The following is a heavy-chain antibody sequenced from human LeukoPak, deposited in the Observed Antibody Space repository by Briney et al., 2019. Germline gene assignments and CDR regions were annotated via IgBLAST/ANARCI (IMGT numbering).Heavy chain of an antibody. V-gene: IGHV1-18*01. CDR2: ISAYNGHT. Sequence: ASLKVSCKASGYTFTNYGINWVRQGPGQGLEWMGWISAYNGHTDYTQKLQGRVTMTTDTSTNTAYMELRSLRSDDTAMYHCARGPRPRFYYVRGIFGGDGFAPWAKGTLLTVSS. D-gene: IGHD3-10*02. CDR1: GYTFTNYG. J-gene: IGHJ5*02. CDR3: ARGPRPRFYYVRGIFGGDGFAP.